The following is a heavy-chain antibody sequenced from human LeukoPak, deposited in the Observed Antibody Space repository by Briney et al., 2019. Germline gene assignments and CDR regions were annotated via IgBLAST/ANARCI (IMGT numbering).Heavy chain of an antibody. D-gene: IGHD5-12*01. Sequence: SVKVSCKASGGTFSSYAISWVRQAPGQGLEWMGGIIPIFGTANYAQKFQGRVTITADKSMSTAYMELSSLRSEDTAVYYCARLRGYSGYDLRGWFDPWGQGTLVTVSS. CDR2: IIPIFGTA. CDR3: ARLRGYSGYDLRGWFDP. V-gene: IGHV1-69*06. CDR1: GGTFSSYA. J-gene: IGHJ5*02.